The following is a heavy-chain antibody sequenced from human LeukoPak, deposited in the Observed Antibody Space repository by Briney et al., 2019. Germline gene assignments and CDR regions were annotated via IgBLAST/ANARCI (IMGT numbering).Heavy chain of an antibody. J-gene: IGHJ4*02. V-gene: IGHV1-2*02. Sequence: WASVTVSCKASGYPFTTYYIHWVRQAPGQGLEWMGCINPKNGDSKYAQKFQGRVIMTRATSIATAYMEVSRLTSDDTAVYFCARAGYDYGDSSDFWGQGTLVTVSS. CDR2: INPKNGDS. CDR1: GYPFTTYY. CDR3: ARAGYDYGDSSDF. D-gene: IGHD4-17*01.